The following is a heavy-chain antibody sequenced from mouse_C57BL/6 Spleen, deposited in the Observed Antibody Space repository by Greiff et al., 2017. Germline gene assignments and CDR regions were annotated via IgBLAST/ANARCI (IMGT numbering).Heavy chain of an antibody. V-gene: IGHV1-9*01. D-gene: IGHD2-13*01. CDR1: GYTFTGYW. Sequence: VQLQQSGAELMKPGASVTLSCKATGYTFTGYWVEWVKQRPGHGLEWLGEILPGSGSANYTETIKGQATFTADTSSNTPFIQLSSLTAEDSASYNGSRRRLGRAWFAYWGQGTLVTVSA. CDR3: SRRRLGRAWFAY. CDR2: ILPGSGSA. J-gene: IGHJ3*01.